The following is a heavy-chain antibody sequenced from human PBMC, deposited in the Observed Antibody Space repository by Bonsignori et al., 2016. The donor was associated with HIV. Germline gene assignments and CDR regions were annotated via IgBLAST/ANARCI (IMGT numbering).Heavy chain of an antibody. Sequence: SETLSLTCSVSGFSVSTGDYWGWIRLPPGKGLEWIGTISYSGSTYYNPSLKSRVTISIDMSKNQFSLKLRSVTAADTAIYYCARCPTPPARGYGDLQHWGQGTLVTVSS. CDR2: ISYSGST. V-gene: IGHV4-38-2*02. CDR1: GFSVSTGDY. CDR3: ARCPTPPARGYGDLQH. J-gene: IGHJ1*01. D-gene: IGHD2-15*01.